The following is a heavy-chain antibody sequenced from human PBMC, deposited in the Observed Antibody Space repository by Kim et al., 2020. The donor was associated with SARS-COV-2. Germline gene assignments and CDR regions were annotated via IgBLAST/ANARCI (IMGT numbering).Heavy chain of an antibody. Sequence: GGSLRLSCAASGFTVSSNYMSWVRQAPGKGLEWVSVIYSGGSTYYADSVKGRFTISRDNSKNTLYLQMNSLRAEDTAVYYCARALSPYCSSTSCYANYYYGMDVWGQGTTVTVSS. D-gene: IGHD2-2*01. CDR2: IYSGGST. V-gene: IGHV3-66*02. CDR1: GFTVSSNY. CDR3: ARALSPYCSSTSCYANYYYGMDV. J-gene: IGHJ6*02.